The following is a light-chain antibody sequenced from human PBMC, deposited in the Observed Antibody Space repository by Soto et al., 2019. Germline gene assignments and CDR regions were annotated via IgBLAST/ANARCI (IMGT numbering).Light chain of an antibody. CDR2: GTS. V-gene: IGLV1-40*01. J-gene: IGLJ1*01. CDR1: SSNIGAGYD. Sequence: QSVLTQPPSLSGAPGQTVTICCTGSSSNIGAGYDVNWYQQLPGAAPKFLSSGTSTRPSGVPARFSGSKSGTSASLAITGLQAEDEADYSCQSYDSWLSGYVFGTGTKVTV. CDR3: QSYDSWLSGYV.